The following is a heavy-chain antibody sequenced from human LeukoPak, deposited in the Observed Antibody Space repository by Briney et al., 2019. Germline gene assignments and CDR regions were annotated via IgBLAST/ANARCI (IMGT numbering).Heavy chain of an antibody. Sequence: GGSLRLSCAASGFTFSSYWMHWVRQAPGKGLVWVSRINSDGSSTSYADSVKGRFTISRDNAKNTLYLQMNSLRAEDTAVYYCAKGDTTYYDILTGYYWGDYYFDYWGQGILVTVSS. J-gene: IGHJ4*02. D-gene: IGHD3-9*01. V-gene: IGHV3-74*01. CDR1: GFTFSSYW. CDR2: INSDGSST. CDR3: AKGDTTYYDILTGYYWGDYYFDY.